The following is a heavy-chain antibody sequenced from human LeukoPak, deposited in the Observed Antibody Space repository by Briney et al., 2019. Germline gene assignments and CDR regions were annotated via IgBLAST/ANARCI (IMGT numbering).Heavy chain of an antibody. CDR1: GGSISSGRYY. CDR2: IYTSGST. J-gene: IGHJ4*02. CDR3: ARGIRSSSWYLDY. Sequence: ASETLSLTCTVSGGSISSGRYYWSWIRQPAGKGLEWIGRIYTSGSTNYNPSLKSRVTISVDTSKNQFSLKLSSVTAADTAVYYCARGIRSSSWYLDYWGQGTLVTVSS. D-gene: IGHD6-13*01. V-gene: IGHV4-61*02.